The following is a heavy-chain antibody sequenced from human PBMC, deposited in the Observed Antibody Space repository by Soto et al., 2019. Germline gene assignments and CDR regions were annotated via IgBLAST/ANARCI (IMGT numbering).Heavy chain of an antibody. D-gene: IGHD1-1*01. V-gene: IGHV3-74*01. CDR2: INKDGSYK. J-gene: IGHJ4*02. Sequence: GSLRLSCAASGFTFDDYTMYWVRQGPGKGLEWVSRINKDGSYKNYADFVEGRFTISRDDAKSELYLHMDRLRAEDTAVYYCARGGLEPFDYWGQGALVTVS. CDR3: ARGGLEPFDY. CDR1: GFTFDDYT.